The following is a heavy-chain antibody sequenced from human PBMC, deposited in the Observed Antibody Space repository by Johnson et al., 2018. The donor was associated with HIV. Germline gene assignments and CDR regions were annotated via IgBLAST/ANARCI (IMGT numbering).Heavy chain of an antibody. D-gene: IGHD5-18*01. Sequence: VQLVESGGGVVQPGRSLRLSCAASGFTFSSYGMHWVRQAPGKGLEWVANIKQDGSEKYYVDSVKGRFTISRDNVKNSLYLQMNSLRAEDTAVYYCARLPSGYSRDDLDIWGQGTMVTVSS. CDR2: IKQDGSEK. J-gene: IGHJ3*02. CDR3: ARLPSGYSRDDLDI. CDR1: GFTFSSYG. V-gene: IGHV3-7*01.